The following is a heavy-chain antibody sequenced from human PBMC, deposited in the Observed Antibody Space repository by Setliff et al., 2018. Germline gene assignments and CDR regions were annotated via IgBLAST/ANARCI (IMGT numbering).Heavy chain of an antibody. V-gene: IGHV3-23*01. D-gene: IGHD6-19*01. Sequence: GSLRLSCVASGFTFSNYAMTWVRQAPGKGLEWVSVISGHGGSTYYTDSVKGRFIISRDNTRNTLHLQMNSLRVDDMAVYYCAREQWLDPPGYYYMDVWAKGTTVTV. CDR1: GFTFSNYA. J-gene: IGHJ6*03. CDR2: ISGHGGST. CDR3: AREQWLDPPGYYYMDV.